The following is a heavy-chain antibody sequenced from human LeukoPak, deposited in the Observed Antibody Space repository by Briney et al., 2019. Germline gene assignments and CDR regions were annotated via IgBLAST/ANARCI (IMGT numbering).Heavy chain of an antibody. J-gene: IGHJ5*02. CDR1: GGSISSSSYY. Sequence: ETLSLTCTVSGGSISSSSYYWGWIRQPPGKGLVWVSRINSDGSSTSYADSVKGRFTISRDNAKNTLYLQMNSLRAEDTAVYYCARDRYCSSTSCYSWFDPWGQGTLVTVSS. V-gene: IGHV3-74*01. D-gene: IGHD2-2*01. CDR3: ARDRYCSSTSCYSWFDP. CDR2: INSDGSST.